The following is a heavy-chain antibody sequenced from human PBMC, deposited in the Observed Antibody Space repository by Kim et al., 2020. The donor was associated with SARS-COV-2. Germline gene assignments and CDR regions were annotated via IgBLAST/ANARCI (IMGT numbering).Heavy chain of an antibody. CDR2: IKPDGSEK. J-gene: IGHJ4*02. CDR3: ASMRRSSAYKVY. CDR1: GFTFSNFW. Sequence: GGSLRLSCAASGFTFSNFWMNWVRQAPGKGLEWVANIKPDGSEKYYVDSVRGRFTMSRDNAKNSLYLQMDSVRAEDTAVYYCASMRRSSAYKVYWGQGTPVTVSS. V-gene: IGHV3-7*01. D-gene: IGHD6-19*01.